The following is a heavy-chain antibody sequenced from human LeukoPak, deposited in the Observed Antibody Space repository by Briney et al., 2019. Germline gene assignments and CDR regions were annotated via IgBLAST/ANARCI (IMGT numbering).Heavy chain of an antibody. CDR3: AGIVVVPAAIGGYWFDP. CDR1: GYTFTSYG. J-gene: IGHJ5*02. D-gene: IGHD2-2*02. CDR2: ISAYNGNT. Sequence: GASVKVSSKASGYTFTSYGISWVRQAPGQGLEWMGWISAYNGNTNYAQKLQGRVTMTTDTSTSTAYMELRSLRSDDTAVYYCAGIVVVPAAIGGYWFDPWGQGTLVTVSS. V-gene: IGHV1-18*01.